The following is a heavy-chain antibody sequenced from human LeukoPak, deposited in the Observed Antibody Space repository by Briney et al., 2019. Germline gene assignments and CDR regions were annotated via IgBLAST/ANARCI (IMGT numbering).Heavy chain of an antibody. V-gene: IGHV4-59*08. CDR1: GGSISSYY. Sequence: SETLSLTCTVSGGSISSYYWSWIRQPPGKGLEWIGYIYYSGSTNYNPSPKSRVTISVDTSKNQFSLKLSSVTAADTAVYYCARVSKYSSSWYGYFDYWGQGTLVTVSS. CDR2: IYYSGST. CDR3: ARVSKYSSSWYGYFDY. D-gene: IGHD6-13*01. J-gene: IGHJ4*02.